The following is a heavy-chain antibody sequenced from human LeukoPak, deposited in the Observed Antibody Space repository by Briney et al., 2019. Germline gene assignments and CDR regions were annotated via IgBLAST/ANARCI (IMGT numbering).Heavy chain of an antibody. CDR1: GGSFSGYY. CDR3: ARGEAAPHYYYYYYMDV. J-gene: IGHJ6*03. Sequence: SETLSLTCAVYGGSFSGYYWSWIRQPPGKGLEWIGEINHSGSTNYNPSLKSRVTISVDTSKNQFSLKLSSVTATDTAVYYCARGEAAPHYYYYYYMDVWGKGTTVTVSS. CDR2: INHSGST. V-gene: IGHV4-34*01. D-gene: IGHD6-6*01.